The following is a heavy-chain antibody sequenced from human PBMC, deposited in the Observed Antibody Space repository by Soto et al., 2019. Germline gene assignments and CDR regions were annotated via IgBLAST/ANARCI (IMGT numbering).Heavy chain of an antibody. CDR1: EYSFTSYW. CDR3: ARHNIGSGWYGGASTGPLKVYYYGMDV. V-gene: IGHV5-51*01. D-gene: IGHD6-19*01. Sequence: PGESLKISCKGSEYSFTSYWIGWVRQMPGKGLEWMGIIYPGDSDTRYSPSFQGQVTISADKSISTAYLQWSSLKASDTAMYYCARHNIGSGWYGGASTGPLKVYYYGMDVWGQGTTVTVSS. J-gene: IGHJ6*02. CDR2: IYPGDSDT.